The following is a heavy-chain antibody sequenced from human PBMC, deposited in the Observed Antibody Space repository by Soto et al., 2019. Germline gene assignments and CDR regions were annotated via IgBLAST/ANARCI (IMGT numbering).Heavy chain of an antibody. CDR2: ISGSGGST. CDR3: AKDRAPYYYGSGSYSDY. Sequence: EVQLLESGGGLVQPGGSLRLSCAASGFTFSSYAMSWVRQAPGKGLEWVSAISGSGGSTYYADSVKGRFTISRDNSKNTLYLQMNSLRAEDTAVYYCAKDRAPYYYGSGSYSDYWGQGTLVTVSS. J-gene: IGHJ4*02. D-gene: IGHD3-10*01. CDR1: GFTFSSYA. V-gene: IGHV3-23*01.